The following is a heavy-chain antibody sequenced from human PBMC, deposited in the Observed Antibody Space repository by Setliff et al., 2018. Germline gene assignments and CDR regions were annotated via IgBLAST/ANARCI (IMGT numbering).Heavy chain of an antibody. CDR1: GGSISSGSDY. CDR2: IYTTGST. CDR3: ARGPSGWSSATSRYYFYMDV. V-gene: IGHV4-61*09. Sequence: TLSLTCTVSGGSISSGSDYWTWIRQPAGKGLEWIGHIYTTGSTNYNPSLKSRVTMSVDTSMNQFSLKLSSVTAADAAVYYCARGPSGWSSATSRYYFYMDVWGKGTTVTVSS. D-gene: IGHD6-19*01. J-gene: IGHJ6*03.